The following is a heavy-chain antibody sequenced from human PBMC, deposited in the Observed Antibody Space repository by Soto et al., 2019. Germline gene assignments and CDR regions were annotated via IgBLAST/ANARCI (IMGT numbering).Heavy chain of an antibody. Sequence: SETPSLTCAVSGGSISSSNWWIGVRQPPGKGLEWIGEIYHSGSTNYNPSLKSRVTISVDKSKNQFSLKLSSVTAADTAVYYSASDQEAIGGAFDIWGQGTMVT. V-gene: IGHV4-4*02. J-gene: IGHJ3*02. CDR3: ASDQEAIGGAFDI. CDR2: IYHSGST. CDR1: GGSISSSNW.